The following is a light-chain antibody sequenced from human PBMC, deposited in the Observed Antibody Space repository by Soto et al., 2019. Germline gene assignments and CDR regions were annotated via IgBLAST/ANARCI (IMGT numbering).Light chain of an antibody. Sequence: DIHMTLSPSTLSASVGDRVTITCRASQSISSWLAWYQQKPGKAPKLLIYDASSLESGVPSRFSGSGSGTEFTLTISSLQPDDFATYYCQQYNSYLTFGQGTKVDI. CDR3: QQYNSYLT. CDR2: DAS. J-gene: IGKJ1*01. V-gene: IGKV1-5*01. CDR1: QSISSW.